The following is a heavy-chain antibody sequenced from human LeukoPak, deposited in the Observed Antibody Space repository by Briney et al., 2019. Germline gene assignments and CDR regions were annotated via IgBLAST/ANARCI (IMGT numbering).Heavy chain of an antibody. CDR2: INHSGST. Sequence: PSETLSLTCAVYGGSFSGYYWSWIRQPPGKGLEWIGEINHSGSTNYNPSLKSQVTISVDTSKNQFSLKLSSVTAADTAVYYCARGRRTRPLDYWGQGTLVTVSS. CDR1: GGSFSGYY. J-gene: IGHJ4*02. CDR3: ARGRRTRPLDY. D-gene: IGHD2-2*01. V-gene: IGHV4-34*01.